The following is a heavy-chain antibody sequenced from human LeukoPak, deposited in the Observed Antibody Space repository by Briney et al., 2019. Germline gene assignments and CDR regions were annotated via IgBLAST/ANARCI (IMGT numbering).Heavy chain of an antibody. D-gene: IGHD1-1*01. CDR1: GGSISNYY. CDR2: MYTSGSS. Sequence: PSETLSLTRTVSGGSISNYYWNWIRQPAGKGLEWIGRMYTSGSSNYNPSLKSRVTISVDKSKNQLYLNLTSVTAADTAVYYCVRDMETDDAFDIWGQGTMVIVSS. CDR3: VRDMETDDAFDI. V-gene: IGHV4-4*07. J-gene: IGHJ3*02.